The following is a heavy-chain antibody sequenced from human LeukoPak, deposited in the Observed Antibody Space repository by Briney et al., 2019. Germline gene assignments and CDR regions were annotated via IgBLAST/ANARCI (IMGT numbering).Heavy chain of an antibody. D-gene: IGHD3-10*01. CDR2: INTGNGNT. CDR1: GYTFTSYG. J-gene: IGHJ5*02. CDR3: ARGAKFRFYGSGTYYTSLPFDP. Sequence: ASVKVSCKASGYTFTSYGISWVRQAPGQRFEWMGWINTGNGNTKYSQEFQDRVTITRDTSASTAYMELSSLRSEDMAVYYCARGAKFRFYGSGTYYTSLPFDPWGQGTLVTVSS. V-gene: IGHV1-3*03.